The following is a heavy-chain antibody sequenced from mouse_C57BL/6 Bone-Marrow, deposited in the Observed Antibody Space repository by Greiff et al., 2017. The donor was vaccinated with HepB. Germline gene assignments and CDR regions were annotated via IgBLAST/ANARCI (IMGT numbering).Heavy chain of an antibody. CDR2: INPNNGGT. CDR1: GYTFTDYY. CDR3: ARQVADYAMDY. J-gene: IGHJ4*01. D-gene: IGHD6-1*01. V-gene: IGHV1-26*01. Sequence: VQLQQSGPELVKPGASVKISCKASGYTFTDYYMNWVKQSHGKSLEWIGDINPNNGGTSYNQKFKGKATLTVDKSSSTAYMELRSLTSEDSAVYYCARQVADYAMDYWGQGTSVTVSS.